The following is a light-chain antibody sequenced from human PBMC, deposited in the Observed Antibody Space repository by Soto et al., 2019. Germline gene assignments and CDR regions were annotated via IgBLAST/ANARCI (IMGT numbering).Light chain of an antibody. Sequence: EIVMTQSPATLSVSPGERATLSCRASQSVSSNLAWYQQRPGQAPTLLIYGASSRATGIPARFSGSGSGTEFTLTISSLQSEDSGVYYCQQYNKWPAEITFGQGTRLEIK. J-gene: IGKJ5*01. CDR1: QSVSSN. CDR3: QQYNKWPAEIT. CDR2: GAS. V-gene: IGKV3D-15*01.